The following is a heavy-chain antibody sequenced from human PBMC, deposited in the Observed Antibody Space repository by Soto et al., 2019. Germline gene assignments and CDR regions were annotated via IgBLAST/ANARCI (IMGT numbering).Heavy chain of an antibody. D-gene: IGHD6-19*01. CDR2: INPNSGGT. CDR3: ARGIAVAGIEVYYYYGMDV. J-gene: IGHJ6*02. Sequence: ASVKVSCKASGYAFTGCYMHWVRQAPGQGLEWMGWINPNSGGTNYAQKFQGRVTMTRDTSISTAYMELSRLRSDDTAVYYCARGIAVAGIEVYYYYGMDVWGQGTTVTVSS. V-gene: IGHV1-2*02. CDR1: GYAFTGCY.